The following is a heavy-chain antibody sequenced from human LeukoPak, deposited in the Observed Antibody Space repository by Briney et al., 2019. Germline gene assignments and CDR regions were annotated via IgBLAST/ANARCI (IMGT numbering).Heavy chain of an antibody. J-gene: IGHJ4*02. CDR3: ATHPGIAAAGTWDY. Sequence: GGSLRLSCVASGFTFSSYSMNWVRQAPGKGLEWVSYITSTSSTIFYADSVKGRFTISRDNAKNSLSLQMNSLRAEDTAIYYCATHPGIAAAGTWDYWGQGTLVTVSS. V-gene: IGHV3-48*01. CDR1: GFTFSSYS. CDR2: ITSTSSTI. D-gene: IGHD6-13*01.